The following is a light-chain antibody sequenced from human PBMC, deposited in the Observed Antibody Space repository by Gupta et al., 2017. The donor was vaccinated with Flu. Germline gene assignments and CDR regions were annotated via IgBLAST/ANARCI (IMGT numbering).Light chain of an antibody. Sequence: ATLSLSPGERATLSCRASQSVSSYVAWYQQKPGQAPRLLIYDASNRATGIPARFSGSGSGTDFTLTISSLEPEDFAVYYCQQRSNWPTWTFGQGTKVEIK. CDR3: QQRSNWPTWT. V-gene: IGKV3-11*01. J-gene: IGKJ1*01. CDR1: QSVSSY. CDR2: DAS.